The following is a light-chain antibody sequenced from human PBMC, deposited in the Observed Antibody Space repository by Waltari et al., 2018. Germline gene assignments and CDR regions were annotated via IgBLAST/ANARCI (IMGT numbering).Light chain of an antibody. Sequence: QVVLTQSPSASASLGASVQLTCTLSSGHVSYAIAWPQQQPEKGPRYLMKVDNACSHTKGDGIPDRFSGSSSGAERYLTISGLQSDDEADYYCQTWGTGIQVFGGGTKLTVL. J-gene: IGLJ3*02. CDR3: QTWGTGIQV. CDR2: VDNACSH. CDR1: SGHVSYA. V-gene: IGLV4-69*01.